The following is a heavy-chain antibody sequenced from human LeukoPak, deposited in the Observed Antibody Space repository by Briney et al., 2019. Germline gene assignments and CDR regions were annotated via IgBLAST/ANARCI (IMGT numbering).Heavy chain of an antibody. V-gene: IGHV1-24*01. J-gene: IGHJ6*02. CDR1: GFTFTDYD. CDR3: ATDLGAVAGLGNYYYYGMDV. CDR2: FDPEDGET. D-gene: IGHD6-19*01. Sequence: GASVKVSCNTSGFTFTDYDIHWVRQAPGKGLEWMGGFDPEDGETIYAQKFQGRVTMTEDTSTDTAYMELSSLRSEDTAVYYCATDLGAVAGLGNYYYYGMDVWGQGTTVTVSS.